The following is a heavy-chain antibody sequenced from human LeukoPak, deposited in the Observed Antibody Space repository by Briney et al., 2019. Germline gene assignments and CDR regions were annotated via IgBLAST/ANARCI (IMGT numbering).Heavy chain of an antibody. V-gene: IGHV3-30-3*01. J-gene: IGHJ6*03. CDR3: ARAAAGSYYYYYYMDV. Sequence: GGSLRLSCAASGFTFSSYAMHWVRQAPGKGLEWVAVISYDGSNKYCADSVKGRFTISRDNSKNTLYLQMNSLRAEDTAVYYCARAAAGSYYYYYYMDVWGKGTTVTVSS. D-gene: IGHD6-13*01. CDR2: ISYDGSNK. CDR1: GFTFSSYA.